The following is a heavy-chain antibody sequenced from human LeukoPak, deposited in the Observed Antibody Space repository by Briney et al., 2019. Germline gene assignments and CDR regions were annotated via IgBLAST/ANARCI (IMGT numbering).Heavy chain of an antibody. CDR3: ARDSPLTTVTTFPYWYFDL. Sequence: SQTLSLTCAISGDSVSSNSAAWNWIRQSPSRGLEWLGRTYYRSKWYNDYAVSVKSRITINPDTSKNQFSLQLNSVTLEGTAVYYCARDSPLTTVTTFPYWYFDLWGRGTLVTVSS. D-gene: IGHD4-17*01. V-gene: IGHV6-1*01. CDR2: TYYRSKWYN. CDR1: GDSVSSNSAA. J-gene: IGHJ2*01.